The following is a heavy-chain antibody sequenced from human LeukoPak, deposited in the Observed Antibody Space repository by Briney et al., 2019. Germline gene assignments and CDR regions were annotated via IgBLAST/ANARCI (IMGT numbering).Heavy chain of an antibody. V-gene: IGHV1-69*05. J-gene: IGHJ1*01. D-gene: IGHD5-12*01. CDR1: GGTFSSYA. CDR2: IIPIFGTA. Sequence: ASVKVSCKASGGTFSSYAISWVRQAPGQGLEWMGRIIPIFGTANYAQKFQGRVTITTDESTSTAYMELSSLRSEDTAVYYCAEGNSGYDSEYFQHWGQGTLVTVSS. CDR3: AEGNSGYDSEYFQH.